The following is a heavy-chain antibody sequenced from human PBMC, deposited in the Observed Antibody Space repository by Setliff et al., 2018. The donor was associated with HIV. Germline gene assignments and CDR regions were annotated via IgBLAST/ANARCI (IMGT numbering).Heavy chain of an antibody. J-gene: IGHJ4*02. V-gene: IGHV3-23*01. CDR3: TTKYS. Sequence: GGSLRLSCAASGFTFRSYAMSWVRQAPGKALEWVSGISGSGGTTYYADSVKGRFTISRDNSKNTLYLQMSSLRAEDRAVYYCTTKYSWGQGTLVTVSS. CDR1: GFTFRSYA. CDR2: ISGSGGTT.